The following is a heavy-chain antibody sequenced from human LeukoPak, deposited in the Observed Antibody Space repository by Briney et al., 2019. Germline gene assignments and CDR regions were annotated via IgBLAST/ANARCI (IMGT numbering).Heavy chain of an antibody. CDR1: GFTFSSYA. D-gene: IGHD1-26*01. J-gene: IGHJ4*02. CDR2: ISYDGSNK. Sequence: GGSLRPSCAASGFTFSSYAMHWVRQAPGKGLEWVAVISYDGSNKYYADSVKGRFTISRDNSKNTLYLQMNSLRAEDTAVYYCARSGEEWELLAGYWGQGTLVTVSS. V-gene: IGHV3-30-3*01. CDR3: ARSGEEWELLAGY.